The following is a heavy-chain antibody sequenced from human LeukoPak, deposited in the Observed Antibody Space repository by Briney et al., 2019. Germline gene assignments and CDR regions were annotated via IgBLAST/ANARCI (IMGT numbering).Heavy chain of an antibody. D-gene: IGHD7-27*01. CDR3: AKSADPGVYYFDY. V-gene: IGHV3-23*01. J-gene: IGHJ4*02. CDR2: ISGSGGSA. Sequence: GGSLRLSCAASGFXFSSYAISWVRQAPGKGLEWVSAISGSGGSAYYADSVKGRFTISRDNSKNTLYLQMNSLRAEDTAVYYCAKSADPGVYYFDYWGQGTLVTVSS. CDR1: GFXFSSYA.